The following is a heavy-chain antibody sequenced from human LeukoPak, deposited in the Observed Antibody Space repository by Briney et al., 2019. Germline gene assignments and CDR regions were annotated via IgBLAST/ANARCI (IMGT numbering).Heavy chain of an antibody. CDR2: ISTSSRTI. Sequence: GGSLRLSCAGSGFTFSSYDMNWVRQAPGKGLEWLAYISTSSRTIYYADSVKGRFTISRDNSKNTLYLQMNSLRAEDTAVYYCARDLGFGYWGQGTLVTVSS. J-gene: IGHJ4*02. D-gene: IGHD3-10*01. CDR3: ARDLGFGY. CDR1: GFTFSSYD. V-gene: IGHV3-48*01.